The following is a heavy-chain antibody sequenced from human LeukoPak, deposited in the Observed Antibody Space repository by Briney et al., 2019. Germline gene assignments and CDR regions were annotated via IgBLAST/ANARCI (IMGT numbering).Heavy chain of an antibody. CDR2: ISYDGSNK. D-gene: IGHD3-3*01. CDR1: GFTFSSYG. CDR3: ASPYYDFWSGYYISTYYYGMDV. Sequence: GRPLRLSCAASGFTFSSYGMHWVRQAPGKGLEWVAVISYDGSNKYYADSVKGRFTISRDNSKNTLYLQMNSLRAEDTAVYYCASPYYDFWSGYYISTYYYGMDVWGQGTTVTVSS. J-gene: IGHJ6*02. V-gene: IGHV3-30*03.